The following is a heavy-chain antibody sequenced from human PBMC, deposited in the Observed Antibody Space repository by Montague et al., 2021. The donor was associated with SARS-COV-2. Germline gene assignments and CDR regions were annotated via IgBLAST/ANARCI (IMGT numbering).Heavy chain of an antibody. D-gene: IGHD3-9*01. CDR1: GFTFSSYG. J-gene: IGHJ4*02. CDR3: ARQGHFDWSYYFES. CDR2: ISYDGGNE. V-gene: IGHV3-30*03. Sequence: SLRLSCAASGFTFSSYGMAWVRQPAGRGPEWVSFISYDGGNEHYTDSVKGRFTISRDNSKDTLSLQMNNLRAEDTAIYFCARQGHFDWSYYFESWGQGALVAVSS.